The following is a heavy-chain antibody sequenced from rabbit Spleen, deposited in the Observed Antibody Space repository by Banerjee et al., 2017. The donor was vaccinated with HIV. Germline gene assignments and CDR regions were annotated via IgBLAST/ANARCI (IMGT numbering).Heavy chain of an antibody. D-gene: IGHD2-1*01. CDR2: IDPLFAST. CDR3: VRDRADIGGDYGPYYFDF. Sequence: QLVESGGGLVKPGGSLKLSCKASGFDFSSYYMNWVRLAPGKGLEWIGYIDPLFASTYYASWVNGRFSISRENTQNTVYLKLNSLTAADTATYFCVRDRADIGGDYGPYYFDFWGPGTLVTVS. J-gene: IGHJ4*01. CDR1: GFDFSSYY. V-gene: IGHV1S7*01.